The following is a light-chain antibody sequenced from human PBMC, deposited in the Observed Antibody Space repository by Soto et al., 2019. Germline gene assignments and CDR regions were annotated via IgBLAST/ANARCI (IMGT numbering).Light chain of an antibody. V-gene: IGLV2-14*01. Sequence: QSALTQPPSASGSPGQSVTISCTGTKNDIGVYDFVSWYQHHPGKAPRLIIYEVSNRPSGVSDRFSASKSGNTASLTISGLQADDEADYYCSSFTSRDTWVFGGGTKLTVL. CDR1: KNDIGVYDF. CDR3: SSFTSRDTWV. CDR2: EVS. J-gene: IGLJ3*02.